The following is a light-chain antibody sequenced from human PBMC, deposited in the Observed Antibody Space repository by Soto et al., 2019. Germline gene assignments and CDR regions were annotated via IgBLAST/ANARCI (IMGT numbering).Light chain of an antibody. CDR2: GAS. V-gene: IGKV3-20*01. Sequence: PGERATLSCRASQSVSSNYLAWYQQKPGQAPRLLIYGASTRATGIPDRFSGSGSGTDFTLTISRLEPEDFAVYYCQQYGSSLFTFGPGTKVDIK. CDR1: QSVSSNY. J-gene: IGKJ3*01. CDR3: QQYGSSLFT.